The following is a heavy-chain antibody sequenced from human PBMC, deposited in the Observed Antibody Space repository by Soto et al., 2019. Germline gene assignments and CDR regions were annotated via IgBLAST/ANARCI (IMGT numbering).Heavy chain of an antibody. CDR1: GFTFSSYA. Sequence: GGSLRLSCAASGFTFSSYAMNWVRQAPGKGLEWVSVIWYDGSNKYYADSVKGRFTISRDNSKNTLYLQMNSLRAEDAAVYYCARGEEMATISSDYWGQGTLVTVSS. CDR2: IWYDGSNK. V-gene: IGHV3-33*08. J-gene: IGHJ4*02. D-gene: IGHD5-12*01. CDR3: ARGEEMATISSDY.